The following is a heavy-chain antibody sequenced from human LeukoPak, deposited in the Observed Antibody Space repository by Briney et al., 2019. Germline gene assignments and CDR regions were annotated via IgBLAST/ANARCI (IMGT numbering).Heavy chain of an antibody. D-gene: IGHD5-24*01. V-gene: IGHV3-48*01. J-gene: IGHJ3*01. CDR3: AKEMATIRAFDF. CDR2: ISSSSSTI. CDR1: GFTFSSYS. Sequence: GGSLRLSCAASGFTFSSYSMNWVRQAPGKGLEWVSYISSSSSTIYYADSVKGRFTISRDNSKNTLYLQMNSLRAEDTAVYYCAKEMATIRAFDFWGQGTIVTVSS.